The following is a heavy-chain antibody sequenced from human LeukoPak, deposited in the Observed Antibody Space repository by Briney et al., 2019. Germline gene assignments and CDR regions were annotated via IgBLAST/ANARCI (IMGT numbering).Heavy chain of an antibody. J-gene: IGHJ4*02. D-gene: IGHD3-3*01. Sequence: ASVKVSCKASGYTFTSYGISWVRQAPGPGLEWMGWISAYNGNTNYAQKLQGRVTMTTDTSTSTAYMELRSLRSDDTAVYYCARVNDFWSGYPLGYWGQGTLVTVSS. CDR2: ISAYNGNT. V-gene: IGHV1-18*01. CDR3: ARVNDFWSGYPLGY. CDR1: GYTFTSYG.